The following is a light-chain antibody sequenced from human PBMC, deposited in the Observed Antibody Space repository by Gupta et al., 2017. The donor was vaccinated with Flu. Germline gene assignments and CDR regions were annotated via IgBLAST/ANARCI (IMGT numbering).Light chain of an antibody. J-gene: IGKJ4*01. CDR1: QSISSY. CDR2: DAS. CDR3: QQRTNWPPVFS. V-gene: IGKV3-11*01. Sequence: EIVLTQSPATLSLSPGERATLSCRARQSISSYLAWYQQKPGQAPRLLIYDASNRAACIPARFSGSGSGTDVTLTISSLEPEDFAVYYCQQRTNWPPVFSFGGGTKVEI.